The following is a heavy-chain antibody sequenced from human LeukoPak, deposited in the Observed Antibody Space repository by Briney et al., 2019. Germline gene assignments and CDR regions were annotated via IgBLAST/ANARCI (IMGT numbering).Heavy chain of an antibody. CDR1: GESFSGYY. Sequence: SETLSLTCAVYGESFSGYYWSWIRQPPGKVLEWIGEINHSGSTNYNPSLKSRVTISVDTSKNQFSLKLSSVTAADTAVYYCASVRSATSGNSVGSDYWGQGTLVTVSS. J-gene: IGHJ4*02. D-gene: IGHD4-23*01. CDR2: INHSGST. V-gene: IGHV4-34*01. CDR3: ASVRSATSGNSVGSDY.